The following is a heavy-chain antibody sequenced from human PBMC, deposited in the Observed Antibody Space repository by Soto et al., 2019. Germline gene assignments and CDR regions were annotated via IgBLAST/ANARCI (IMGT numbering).Heavy chain of an antibody. CDR2: MNPNSGNT. D-gene: IGHD3-10*01. V-gene: IGHV1-8*01. CDR1: GYTFTSYD. J-gene: IGHJ6*02. Sequence: GASVKVSCKASGYTFTSYDINWVRQATGQGLEWMGWMNPNSGNTGYAQKFQGRVTMTRNTSISTAYMELSSLRSEDTAVYYCARKRITMVRGVIFYYYYGMDVWGQGTTVTVSS. CDR3: ARKRITMVRGVIFYYYYGMDV.